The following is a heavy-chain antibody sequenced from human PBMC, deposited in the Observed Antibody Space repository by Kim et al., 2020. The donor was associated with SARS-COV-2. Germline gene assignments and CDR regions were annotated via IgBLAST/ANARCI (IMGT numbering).Heavy chain of an antibody. CDR2: TYYRSKWSS. Sequence: SQTLSLTCVISGDSLSSNTVAWSWIRQSPSSGLEWLGRTYYRSKWSSDYAVSVKSRIIINADPSKNQFSLHLNSVTPDDTATYYCVRYSGWYYFDYWGQGTQVIVSS. CDR1: GDSLSSNTVA. CDR3: VRYSGWYYFDY. D-gene: IGHD6-19*01. V-gene: IGHV6-1*01. J-gene: IGHJ4*02.